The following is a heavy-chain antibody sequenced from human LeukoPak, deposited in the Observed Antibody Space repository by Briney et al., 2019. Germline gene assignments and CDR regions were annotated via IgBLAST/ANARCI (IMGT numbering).Heavy chain of an antibody. D-gene: IGHD3-3*01. CDR2: ISYDGSNK. CDR3: AKDPNPFYDFWSGYK. CDR1: GFTFSSYG. Sequence: GGSLRLSCAASGFTFSSYGMHWVRQAPGKGLEWVAVISYDGSNKYYADSVKGRFTISRDNSKNILYLQMNSLRAEDTAVYYCAKDPNPFYDFWSGYKWGQGTLVTVSS. V-gene: IGHV3-30*18. J-gene: IGHJ4*02.